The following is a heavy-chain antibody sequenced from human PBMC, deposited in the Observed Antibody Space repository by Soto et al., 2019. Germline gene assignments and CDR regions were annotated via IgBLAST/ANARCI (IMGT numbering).Heavy chain of an antibody. V-gene: IGHV1-2*04. Sequence: ASVKVSCKASGYTFTGYYMHWVRQAPGQGLEWMGWINPNSGGTNYAQKFQGWVTMTRDTSISTAYMELSRLRSDDTAVYYCAIVRGGYSYGPHDAFDIWGQGTMVTVSS. CDR2: INPNSGGT. CDR3: AIVRGGYSYGPHDAFDI. D-gene: IGHD5-18*01. CDR1: GYTFTGYY. J-gene: IGHJ3*02.